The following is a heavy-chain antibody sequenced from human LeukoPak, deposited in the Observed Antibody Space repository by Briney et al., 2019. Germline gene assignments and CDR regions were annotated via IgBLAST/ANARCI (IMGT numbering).Heavy chain of an antibody. CDR1: GFTFSNYW. CDR2: VKGDGTFT. CDR3: LRGGDDYHFDY. Sequence: GGSLTLSCAASGFTFSNYWMHWVRQAPGKGLVWVSRVKGDGTFTNYADSVKGRFTISRDNAKYTLYLQMHSLRAEDTAIYYCLRGGDDYHFDYWGQGSLVTVSS. V-gene: IGHV3-74*01. D-gene: IGHD5-24*01. J-gene: IGHJ4*02.